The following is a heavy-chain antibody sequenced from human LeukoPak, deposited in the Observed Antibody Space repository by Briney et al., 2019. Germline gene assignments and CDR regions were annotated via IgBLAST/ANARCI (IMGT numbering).Heavy chain of an antibody. D-gene: IGHD1-26*01. V-gene: IGHV4-59*01. CDR1: GGSISRYY. Sequence: KPSETLSLTCTVSGGSISRYYWSWIRQPPGKGLEWIGYIYYSGSTNYNPSLKSRVTISVDTSKNQFSLKLSSVTAADTAVYYCARVSRSYYYFDYWGQGTLVTVSS. J-gene: IGHJ4*02. CDR3: ARVSRSYYYFDY. CDR2: IYYSGST.